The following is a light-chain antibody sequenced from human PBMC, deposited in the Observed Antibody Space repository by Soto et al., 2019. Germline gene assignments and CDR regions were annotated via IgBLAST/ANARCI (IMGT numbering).Light chain of an antibody. V-gene: IGKV3-11*01. CDR3: QQYGSSLAWT. Sequence: EIVLTQSPATLSLSPGERATLSYGASQSVSSYLAWYQQKPGQAPRLLVYDASNRVTDVPPRFSGSGSGTDFTLTISSLEPEDFAVYYCQQYGSSLAWTFGQGTKVDIK. CDR1: QSVSSY. J-gene: IGKJ1*01. CDR2: DAS.